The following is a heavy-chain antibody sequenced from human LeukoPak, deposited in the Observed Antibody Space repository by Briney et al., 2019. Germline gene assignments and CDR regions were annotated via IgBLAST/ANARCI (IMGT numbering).Heavy chain of an antibody. V-gene: IGHV4-30-2*01. CDR2: VFRTGRT. CDR3: ARAYVWGSYPYFDY. D-gene: IGHD3-16*02. Sequence: SQTLSLTCTVSGGSTNTGGYFWSWIRQPPGKGLEWIGYVFRTGRTSYNPSLKSRVTISVDRSKNQFSLKLSSVTAADTAVYYCARAYVWGSYPYFDYWGQGTLVTVSS. CDR1: GGSTNTGGYF. J-gene: IGHJ4*02.